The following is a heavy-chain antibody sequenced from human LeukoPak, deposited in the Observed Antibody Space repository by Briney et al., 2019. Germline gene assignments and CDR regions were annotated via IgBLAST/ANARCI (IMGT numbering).Heavy chain of an antibody. J-gene: IGHJ4*02. CDR1: GFTFSSYA. D-gene: IGHD6-13*01. Sequence: GGSLRLSCAASGFTFSSYAMHWVRQAPGKGLEWVAVISYDGSNKYYADSVKGRFTISRDNSKNTLYLQMNSLRAEDTAVYYCARDGQQLVRGLFDYWGQGTLVTVSS. CDR2: ISYDGSNK. CDR3: ARDGQQLVRGLFDY. V-gene: IGHV3-30*04.